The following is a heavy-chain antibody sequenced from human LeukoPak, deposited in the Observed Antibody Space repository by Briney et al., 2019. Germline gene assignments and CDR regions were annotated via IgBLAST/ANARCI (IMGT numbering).Heavy chain of an antibody. CDR1: GFTFSSYA. D-gene: IGHD2-2*01. CDR2: INGSGGST. CDR3: AKCGCSSTSCYDYYMDV. V-gene: IGHV3-23*01. J-gene: IGHJ6*03. Sequence: GGCLRLSCAASGFTFSSYAMSWVRQAPGKGLEWVSAINGSGGSTYYADSVKGRFTISRDNSKNTLYLQMNSLRAEDTAVYYCAKCGCSSTSCYDYYMDVWGKGTTVTVSS.